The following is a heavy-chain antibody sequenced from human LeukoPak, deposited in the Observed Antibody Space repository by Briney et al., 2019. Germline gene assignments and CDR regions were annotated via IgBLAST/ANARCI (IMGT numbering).Heavy chain of an antibody. CDR3: ARDRITDCSTTSCNIANWFDP. D-gene: IGHD2-2*02. J-gene: IGHJ5*02. CDR2: INPNSGGT. Sequence: ASVKVSCKASGYTFIDYYMHWVRQAPGQGLEWMGWINPNSGGTDYAKKFQGRVTMTRHTPIDTAYMHLSRLTSDDTAVYYCARDRITDCSTTSCNIANWFDPWGQGTLVTVSS. V-gene: IGHV1-2*02. CDR1: GYTFIDYY.